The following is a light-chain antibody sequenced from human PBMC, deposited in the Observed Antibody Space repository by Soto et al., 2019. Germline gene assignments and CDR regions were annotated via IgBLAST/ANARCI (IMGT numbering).Light chain of an antibody. CDR2: GAS. J-gene: IGKJ1*01. Sequence: EIMLTQSPVTLSLSPGEGATLSCRASQSVAGSYLAWYQQKPGRTHRLLIYGASSRDTGIPDRFSGSGSGTEFTLTINRLEPEDFAVYYCQQYGVAPRTFGQGTQVEIK. CDR1: QSVAGSY. V-gene: IGKV3-20*01. CDR3: QQYGVAPRT.